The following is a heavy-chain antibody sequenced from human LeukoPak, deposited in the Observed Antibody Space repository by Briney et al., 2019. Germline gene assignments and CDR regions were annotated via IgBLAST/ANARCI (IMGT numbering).Heavy chain of an antibody. CDR2: ISGSGGST. CDR1: GFTFSSYG. D-gene: IGHD6-19*01. V-gene: IGHV3-23*01. Sequence: GGTLRLSCAASGFTFSSYGMSWVRQAPGKGLEWVSAISGSGGSTYYADSVKGRFTISRDNSKSTLYLQMNSLRAEDTAVYYCARDLHRPGYSSGWSGNNWFDPWGQGTLVTVSS. CDR3: ARDLHRPGYSSGWSGNNWFDP. J-gene: IGHJ5*02.